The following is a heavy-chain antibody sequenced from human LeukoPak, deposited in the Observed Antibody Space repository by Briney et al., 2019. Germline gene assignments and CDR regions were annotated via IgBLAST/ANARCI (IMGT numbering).Heavy chain of an antibody. CDR1: GFTFINSD. CDR2: ISWNGSRT. CDR3: AKDFWQWLVLGSYFDY. D-gene: IGHD6-19*01. J-gene: IGHJ4*02. Sequence: PGGSLRLSCAASGFTFINSDMNWVHQAPGKRVEWVSGISWNGSRTHYADSVKGRFIISRDNSKNTLYLQMNSLRAEDTAVYYCAKDFWQWLVLGSYFDYWGQGTLVTVSS. V-gene: IGHV3-35*01.